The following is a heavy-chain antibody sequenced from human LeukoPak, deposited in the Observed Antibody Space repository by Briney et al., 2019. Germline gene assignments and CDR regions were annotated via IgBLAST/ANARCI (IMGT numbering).Heavy chain of an antibody. D-gene: IGHD3-3*01. CDR2: MTQDGSEK. V-gene: IGHV3-7*04. J-gene: IGHJ4*02. CDR3: ARDGHGWSAY. CDR1: GFPFTTFW. Sequence: GGSLRLPCEVSGFPFTTFWMSGLPGATGKAVEWVANMTQDGSEKYYVDSVKGRFTISRDNAKNSLYLQMNSLRGEDTAVYFCARDGHGWSAYWGQGTLVTVSS.